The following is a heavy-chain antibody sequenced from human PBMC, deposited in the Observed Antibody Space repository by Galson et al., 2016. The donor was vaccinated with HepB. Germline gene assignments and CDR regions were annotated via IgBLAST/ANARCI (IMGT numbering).Heavy chain of an antibody. Sequence: CAISGDSVSSNSATWNWIRQSPSRGLEWLGRTYYRSKWYNDYALSVKSRITINPDTSKNQFSLQLNSVTPEDTAVYYCARVRSGYSGYANPYYYGMDGWGRGTTVTVSS. CDR3: ARVRSGYSGYANPYYYGMDG. J-gene: IGHJ6*02. D-gene: IGHD5-12*01. V-gene: IGHV6-1*01. CDR1: GDSVSSNSAT. CDR2: TYYRSKWYN.